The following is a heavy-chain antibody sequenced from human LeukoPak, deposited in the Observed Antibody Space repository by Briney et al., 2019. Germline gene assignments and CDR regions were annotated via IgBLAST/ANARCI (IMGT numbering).Heavy chain of an antibody. Sequence: GGSLRLSCAASGFTFSSYAMSWVRQAPGKGLEWVLAISGSGGSTYYADSVKGRFTISRDNSKNTLYLQMNSLRAEDTAVYYCAKAPVTSCRGAYCYPFDSWGQGTLVTVSS. D-gene: IGHD2-21*01. CDR1: GFTFSSYA. V-gene: IGHV3-23*01. CDR2: ISGSGGST. CDR3: AKAPVTSCRGAYCYPFDS. J-gene: IGHJ4*02.